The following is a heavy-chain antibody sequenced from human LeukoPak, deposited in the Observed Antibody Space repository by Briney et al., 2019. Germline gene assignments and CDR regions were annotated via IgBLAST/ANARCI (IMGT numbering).Heavy chain of an antibody. CDR1: GFTFSTYA. CDR3: KAGVAVADSDYYYYGMDV. Sequence: HPGGSLRLSCAASGFTFSTYAMSWVRQAPGKGLEWVSAISGSGGSTYYADSVKGRFTISRDNSKNTLYLQMNSLRAEDTAVYYCKAGVAVADSDYYYYGMDVWGQGTTVTVSS. J-gene: IGHJ6*02. CDR2: ISGSGGST. D-gene: IGHD6-19*01. V-gene: IGHV3-23*01.